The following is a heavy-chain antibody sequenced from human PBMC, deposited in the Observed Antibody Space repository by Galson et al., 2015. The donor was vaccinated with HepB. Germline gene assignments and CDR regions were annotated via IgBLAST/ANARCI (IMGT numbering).Heavy chain of an antibody. J-gene: IGHJ6*03. CDR1: GFTFSSYW. D-gene: IGHD3-22*01. CDR2: IKQDGSEK. CDR3: AREGGVGYYDSSAYYNYYSYIDV. V-gene: IGHV3-7*03. Sequence: SLRLSCAASGFTFSSYWMSWVRQAPGKGLEWVANIKQDGSEKDYVDSVNGRFNISRDNAKNSLYLQMNSLRAEDTAVYYCAREGGVGYYDSSAYYNYYSYIDVWGKGTTVTVSS.